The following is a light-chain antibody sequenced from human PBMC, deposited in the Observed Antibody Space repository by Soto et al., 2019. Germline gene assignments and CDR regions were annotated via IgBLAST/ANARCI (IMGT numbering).Light chain of an antibody. J-gene: IGKJ3*01. V-gene: IGKV1-39*01. Sequence: DIQMTQSPSSLSASVGDRVTITCRASQSISSYLNWYQQKPGKAPKLLIYAASSLQSGVPSRFSRTGSVTYFTRTISSLQPEDFATYYCQQSYSTPLTFGPGTKVDIK. CDR3: QQSYSTPLT. CDR1: QSISSY. CDR2: AAS.